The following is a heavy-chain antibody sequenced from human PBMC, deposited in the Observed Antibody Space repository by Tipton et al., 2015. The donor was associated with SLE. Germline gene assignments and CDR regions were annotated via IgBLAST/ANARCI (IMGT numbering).Heavy chain of an antibody. J-gene: IGHJ6*02. CDR3: AREWVTMVQGVQGGMDV. D-gene: IGHD3-10*01. Sequence: LSLTCTVSGGSISGYFWSWIRQPPGKGLEWIGNIYYSGSTNYSPSLKSRVTISVDTSKNQFSLKLSSVTAADTAVYYCAREWVTMVQGVQGGMDVWGQGTTVTVSS. V-gene: IGHV4-59*12. CDR1: GGSISGYF. CDR2: IYYSGST.